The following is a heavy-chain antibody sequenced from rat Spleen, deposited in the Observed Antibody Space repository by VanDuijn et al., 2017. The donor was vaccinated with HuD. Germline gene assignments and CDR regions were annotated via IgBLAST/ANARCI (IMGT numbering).Heavy chain of an antibody. V-gene: IGHV2-13*01. CDR1: GFSLSSHG. Sequence: QVQLKESGPGLVQPSQTLSLTCTVSGFSLSSHGVIWVRQPPGQGLEWKGVIWGNGNTNYNSALKSRLSISRDTSKSQVYLKMNSLQTEDTATYYCARDPDYWGQGVMVTVSS. CDR2: IWGNGNT. J-gene: IGHJ2*01. CDR3: ARDPDY.